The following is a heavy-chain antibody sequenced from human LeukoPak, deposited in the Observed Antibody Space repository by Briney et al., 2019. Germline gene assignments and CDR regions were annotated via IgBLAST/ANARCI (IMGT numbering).Heavy chain of an antibody. J-gene: IGHJ6*03. CDR3: ARGDYGDFYYYYYMDV. Sequence: PSGTLSLTCAVSGDSISSSNWWNWVRPAPGKGLEWIGEIHHSGSLNYNPSLKSRVTISVDTSKNQFSLKLSSVTAADTAVYYCARGDYGDFYYYYYMDVWGKGTTVTVSS. D-gene: IGHD4-17*01. CDR1: GDSISSSNW. V-gene: IGHV4-4*02. CDR2: IHHSGSL.